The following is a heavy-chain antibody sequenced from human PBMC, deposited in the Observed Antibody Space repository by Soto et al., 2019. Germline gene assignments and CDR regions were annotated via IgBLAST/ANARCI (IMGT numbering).Heavy chain of an antibody. J-gene: IGHJ4*02. CDR1: GGFI. CDR2: IYHSVST. CDR3: ARGPPLGF. Sequence: PSETLSLTCTVSGGFIWGWIRQPPGKGLECIGYIYHSVSTYYNPSLKSRVTISVDRSKNQFSLKLSSVTAADTAVYYCARGPPLGFWGQGTLVTVSS. V-gene: IGHV4-30-2*01.